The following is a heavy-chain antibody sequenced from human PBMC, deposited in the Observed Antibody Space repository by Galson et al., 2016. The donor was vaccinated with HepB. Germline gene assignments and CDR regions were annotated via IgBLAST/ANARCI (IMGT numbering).Heavy chain of an antibody. D-gene: IGHD5-24*01. CDR2: IYWSGDK. J-gene: IGHJ4*01. Sequence: PALVKPTQTLTLTCTFSGFTLNADEVGVGWVRQPPGKALEWLALIYWSGDKRYSPSLRSRLTITKVTSTNQVVLIVTDMDPLDTATHYCVQEKRWRHEGNWGRGTLVTVSS. V-gene: IGHV2-5*01. CDR3: VQEKRWRHEGN. CDR1: GFTLNADEVG.